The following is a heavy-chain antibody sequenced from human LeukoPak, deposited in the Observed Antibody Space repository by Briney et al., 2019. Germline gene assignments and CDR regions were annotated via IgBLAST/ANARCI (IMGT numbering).Heavy chain of an antibody. D-gene: IGHD3-22*01. CDR3: ARAYYYDSSGYQDY. Sequence: ASVKVSCKASGYTFTSYYMHRVRQAPGQGLEWMGIINPSGGSTSYAQKFQGRVTITADKSTSTAYMELSSLRSEDTAVYYCARAYYYDSSGYQDYWGQGTLVTVSS. J-gene: IGHJ4*02. CDR2: INPSGGST. CDR1: GYTFTSYY. V-gene: IGHV1-46*01.